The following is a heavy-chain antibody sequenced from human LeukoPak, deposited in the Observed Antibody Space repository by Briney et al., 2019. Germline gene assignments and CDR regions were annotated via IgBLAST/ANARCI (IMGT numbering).Heavy chain of an antibody. CDR3: AKRRIAAAYDYYYYGMDV. D-gene: IGHD6-13*01. CDR1: GFTFSNYA. V-gene: IGHV3-30*18. CDR2: ISNDGSNK. J-gene: IGHJ6*02. Sequence: GGSLRLSCVASGFTFSNYAMSWVRQAPGKGLEWVAVISNDGSNKYYADSVKGRFTISRDNSKNTLYLQMNSLRAEDTAVYYCAKRRIAAAYDYYYYGMDVWGQGTTVTVSS.